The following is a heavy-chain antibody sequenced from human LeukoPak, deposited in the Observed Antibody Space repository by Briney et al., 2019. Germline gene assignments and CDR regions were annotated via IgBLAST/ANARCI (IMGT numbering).Heavy chain of an antibody. CDR1: GFTFSSYA. V-gene: IGHV3-30-3*01. Sequence: PGGSLRLSCAASGFTFSSYAMHWVRQAPGKGLEWVAVISYDGSNKYYADSVKGRFTISRDNSKNTLYLQMNSLRAEDTAVYYCARDTSGYRGYWGQGTLVTVSP. J-gene: IGHJ4*02. D-gene: IGHD3-10*01. CDR2: ISYDGSNK. CDR3: ARDTSGYRGY.